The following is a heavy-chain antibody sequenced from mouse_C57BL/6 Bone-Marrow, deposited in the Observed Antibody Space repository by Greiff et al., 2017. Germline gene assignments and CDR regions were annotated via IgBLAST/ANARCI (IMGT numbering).Heavy chain of an antibody. CDR2: IDPSDSYT. CDR3: AGTTVVASNWYFDV. V-gene: IGHV1-59*01. Sequence: VQLQQPGAELVRPGTSVKLSCKASGYTFTSYWMHWVKQRPGQGLEWIGVIDPSDSYTNYNQKFKGKATLTVDTSSSTAYMQLSSLTSEDSAVYYCAGTTVVASNWYFDVWGTGTTVTGSS. D-gene: IGHD1-1*01. J-gene: IGHJ1*03. CDR1: GYTFTSYW.